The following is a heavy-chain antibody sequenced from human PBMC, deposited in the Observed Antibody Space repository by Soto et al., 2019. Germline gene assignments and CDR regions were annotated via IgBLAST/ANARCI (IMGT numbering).Heavy chain of an antibody. D-gene: IGHD1-26*01. Sequence: PGGSLRLSCAASGFTFSSYSMNWFRQAPGKGLEWVSSISSSSSYIYYADSVKGRFTISRDNAKNSLYLQMNSLRAEDTAVYYCARSWVRELQDGMDVWGQGTTVTVSS. CDR2: ISSSSSYI. J-gene: IGHJ6*02. V-gene: IGHV3-21*01. CDR1: GFTFSSYS. CDR3: ARSWVRELQDGMDV.